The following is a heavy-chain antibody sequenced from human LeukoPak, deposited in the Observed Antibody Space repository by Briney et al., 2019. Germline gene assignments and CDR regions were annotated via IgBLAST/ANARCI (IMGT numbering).Heavy chain of an antibody. V-gene: IGHV3-33*08. Sequence: GGSLRLSCSASGFTFSTYPMHWVRQAPGKGLEWVAVIWYDGSNKYYADSVKGRFTISRDNSKNTLYLQMNSLRAEDTAVYYCARDSRYDILTGPLDYWGQGTLVTVSS. CDR3: ARDSRYDILTGPLDY. CDR1: GFTFSTYP. CDR2: IWYDGSNK. J-gene: IGHJ4*02. D-gene: IGHD3-9*01.